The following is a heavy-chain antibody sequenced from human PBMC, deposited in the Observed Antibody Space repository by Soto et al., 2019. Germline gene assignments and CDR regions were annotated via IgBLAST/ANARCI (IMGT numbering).Heavy chain of an antibody. CDR1: GFIFDHYG. Sequence: EVQLVESGGGLVQPGRSLRLSCAASGFIFDHYGMHWVRQAPGKGLEWVSGISWNSGTIDYADSVKGRFTISRDNAKNSLYLQMNSLGAEDTALYYCAKDARTDTSAWGWGQGTLVTVSS. CDR2: ISWNSGTI. D-gene: IGHD6-19*01. J-gene: IGHJ4*02. V-gene: IGHV3-9*01. CDR3: AKDARTDTSAWG.